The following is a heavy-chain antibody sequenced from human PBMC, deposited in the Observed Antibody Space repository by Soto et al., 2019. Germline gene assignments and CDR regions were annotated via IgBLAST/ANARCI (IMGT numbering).Heavy chain of an antibody. V-gene: IGHV3-21*01. D-gene: IGHD2-2*01. CDR3: ARDCNGLVPANWFDP. J-gene: IGHJ5*02. CDR2: ISSSSSYI. Sequence: VGSLRLYCAASGFTFSIYSMNWVRQAPGKGLEWVSSISSSSSYIYYADSVKGRFTISRDNAKNSLYLQMNSMRAEDTAVYHWARDCNGLVPANWFDPRCPRTLVTVFS. CDR1: GFTFSIYS.